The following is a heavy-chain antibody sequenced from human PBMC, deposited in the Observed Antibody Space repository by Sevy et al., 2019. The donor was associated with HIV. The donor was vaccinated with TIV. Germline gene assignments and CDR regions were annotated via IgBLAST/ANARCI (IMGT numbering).Heavy chain of an antibody. Sequence: ASVKVSCKASGYTFTGYYMHWVRQAPGQGLEWMGWINPNSGGTNCAQKFQGRVTMTRDTSISTAYMELSRLRSDDTAVYYCATDFWSGYYSGLRYNYYGMDVWGQGTTVTVSS. J-gene: IGHJ6*02. D-gene: IGHD3-3*01. V-gene: IGHV1-2*02. CDR3: ATDFWSGYYSGLRYNYYGMDV. CDR1: GYTFTGYY. CDR2: INPNSGGT.